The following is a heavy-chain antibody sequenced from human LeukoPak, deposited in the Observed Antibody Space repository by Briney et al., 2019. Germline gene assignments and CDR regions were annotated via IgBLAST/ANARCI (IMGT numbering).Heavy chain of an antibody. J-gene: IGHJ6*02. CDR3: ARDRVNSGSYSTHQRGGLYYYYGMDV. Sequence: DSVKGRFTISRDNSKNTLYLQMNSLRAEDTAVYYCARDRVNSGSYSTHQRGGLYYYYGMDVWGQGTTVTVSS. D-gene: IGHD3-10*01. V-gene: IGHV3-30*01.